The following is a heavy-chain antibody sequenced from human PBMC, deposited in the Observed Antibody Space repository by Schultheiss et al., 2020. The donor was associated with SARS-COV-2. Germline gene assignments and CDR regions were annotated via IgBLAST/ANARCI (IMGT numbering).Heavy chain of an antibody. D-gene: IGHD3-10*01. Sequence: SVKVSCKASGGTFSSYAISWVRQAPGQGLEWMGGIIPIFGTANYAQKFQGRVTITADESTSTAYMELSSLRSEDTAVYYCARGLGSMVRGVINWFDPWGQGTLVNVSS. CDR2: IIPIFGTA. V-gene: IGHV1-69*13. CDR3: ARGLGSMVRGVINWFDP. CDR1: GGTFSSYA. J-gene: IGHJ5*02.